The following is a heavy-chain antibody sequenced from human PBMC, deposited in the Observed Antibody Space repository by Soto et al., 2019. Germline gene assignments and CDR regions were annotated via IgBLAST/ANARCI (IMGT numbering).Heavy chain of an antibody. CDR1: GFTFSSYG. CDR3: AKETFGSESCGGDGHPYCCYYGMDV. J-gene: IGHJ6*02. CDR2: ISYDGSNK. Sequence: GGSLRLSCAASGFTFSSYGMHWVRQAPGKGLEWVAVISYDGSNKYYADSVKGRFTISRDNSKNTLYLQMNSLRAEDTAVYYCAKETFGSESCGGDGHPYCCYYGMDVWGQGTTVTVSS. V-gene: IGHV3-30*18. D-gene: IGHD2-21*02.